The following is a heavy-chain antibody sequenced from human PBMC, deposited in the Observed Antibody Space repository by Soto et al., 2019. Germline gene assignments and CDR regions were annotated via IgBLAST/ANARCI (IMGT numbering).Heavy chain of an antibody. Sequence: PGGSLRLSCAASGFIFSTYGMHWVRQAPGKELEWVAVISFDGTNKYYADSVKGRFTISRHNSKNTLYLQMNSLRAEDTAIYYCAKDPYTGYDSNFFDFWGQGTLVTVSS. J-gene: IGHJ4*02. CDR3: AKDPYTGYDSNFFDF. CDR2: ISFDGTNK. D-gene: IGHD5-12*01. V-gene: IGHV3-30*18. CDR1: GFIFSTYG.